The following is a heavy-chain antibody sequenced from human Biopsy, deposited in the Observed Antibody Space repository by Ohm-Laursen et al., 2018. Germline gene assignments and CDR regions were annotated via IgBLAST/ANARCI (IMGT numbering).Heavy chain of an antibody. J-gene: IGHJ4*02. CDR3: STSRAN. CDR2: IKSKTDGGTP. Sequence: SLRLSCTASGFTFSNDWMSWVRQAPGKGLEWVGRIKSKTDGGTPDYAAPVKGRFTISRDDSKNTLYLQMNTLKTEDTAVYYCSTSRANWGQGTLVTVSS. V-gene: IGHV3-15*01. CDR1: GFTFSNDW.